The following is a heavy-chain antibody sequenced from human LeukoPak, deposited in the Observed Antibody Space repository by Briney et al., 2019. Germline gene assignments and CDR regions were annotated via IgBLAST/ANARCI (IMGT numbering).Heavy chain of an antibody. D-gene: IGHD1-26*01. CDR2: IKSKTDGGTT. V-gene: IGHV3-15*01. CDR1: GFTFSNAW. J-gene: IGHJ4*02. Sequence: GGSLRLSCAASGFTFSNAWMSWVRQAPGKGLEWVGRIKSKTDGGTTDYAAPVKGGFTISRDDSKNTLYLQMNSLKTEDTAVYYCTTPRQGGSYLRPSYYFDYWGQGTLVTVSS. CDR3: TTPRQGGSYLRPSYYFDY.